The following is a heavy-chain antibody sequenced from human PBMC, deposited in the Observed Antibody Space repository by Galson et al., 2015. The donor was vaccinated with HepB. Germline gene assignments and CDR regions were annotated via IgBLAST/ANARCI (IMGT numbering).Heavy chain of an antibody. CDR3: ARPGKRSQKYYYYGLDV. D-gene: IGHD1-14*01. CDR2: ITGSGGTT. J-gene: IGHJ6*02. CDR1: GITFSSDA. V-gene: IGHV3-23*01. Sequence: SLRLSCAASGITFSSDAMTWVRQAPGKGLEWVSAITGSGGTTFYADSVKGRFTISRDNSKNTLYLQMNSLRVEDTAVYYCARPGKRSQKYYYYGLDVWGRGTTVTVSS.